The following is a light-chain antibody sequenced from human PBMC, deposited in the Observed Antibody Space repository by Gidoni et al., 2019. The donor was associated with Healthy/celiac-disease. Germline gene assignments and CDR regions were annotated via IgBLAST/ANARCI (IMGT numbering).Light chain of an antibody. CDR1: SGYSNYK. CDR2: VGTGGIVG. Sequence: QPVLTQPPSASASLGASVTLTCTLSSGYSNYKVDWYQPRPGKGPRFVMRVGTGGIVGSKGEGIPDRFSVLGSGLNRYLTIKNIQEEDESDYHCGADHGSGSNFVVVFGGGTKLTVL. CDR3: GADHGSGSNFVVV. V-gene: IGLV9-49*01. J-gene: IGLJ2*01.